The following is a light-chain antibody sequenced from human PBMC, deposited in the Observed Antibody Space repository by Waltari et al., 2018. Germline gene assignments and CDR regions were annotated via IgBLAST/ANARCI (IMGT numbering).Light chain of an antibody. CDR2: AAS. CDR1: QSISSY. J-gene: IGKJ2*01. V-gene: IGKV1-39*01. Sequence: DIQMTQSPSSLSASVGDRVTITCRAIQSISSYLNWYQQKPGKAPKLLIYAASSLQSGVPSRFSGSGSGTDFTLTISSLQPEDFATYYCQQSYSTRYTFGQGTKLEIK. CDR3: QQSYSTRYT.